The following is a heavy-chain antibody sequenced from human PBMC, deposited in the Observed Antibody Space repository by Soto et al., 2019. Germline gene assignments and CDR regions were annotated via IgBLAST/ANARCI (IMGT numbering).Heavy chain of an antibody. J-gene: IGHJ4*02. D-gene: IGHD6-19*01. V-gene: IGHV3-74*01. CDR1: GFTFSNYW. CDR2: IDSDGSTT. CDR3: SRRTSGWYFDY. Sequence: GGSLRLSCAASGFTFSNYWMHWVRQAPGRGLVWVSHIDSDGSTTTYADSVEGRFTISRDNAKNTLYLQMNSLRAEDTAVYYCSRRTSGWYFDYWGQGTLVTVSS.